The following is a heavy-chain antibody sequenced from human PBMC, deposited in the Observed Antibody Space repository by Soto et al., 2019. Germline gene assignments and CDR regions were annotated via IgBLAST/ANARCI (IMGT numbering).Heavy chain of an antibody. V-gene: IGHV3-30*03. CDR3: AMEYCSSTSCYRDY. CDR1: GFTFSSYS. CDR2: ISYDGSNK. Sequence: GGSLRLSCAASGFTFSSYSMNWVRQAPGKGLEWVAVISYDGSNKYYADSVKGRFTISRDNSKNTLYLQMSSLRAEDTAVYYCAMEYCSSTSCYRDYWGQGTLVTVS. J-gene: IGHJ4*02. D-gene: IGHD2-2*02.